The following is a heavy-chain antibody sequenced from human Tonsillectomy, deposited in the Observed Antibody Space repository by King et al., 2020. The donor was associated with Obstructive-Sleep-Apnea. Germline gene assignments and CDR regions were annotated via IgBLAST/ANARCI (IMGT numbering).Heavy chain of an antibody. V-gene: IGHV1-69*01. CDR3: ARSGGGFDAFDM. Sequence: EQLVQSGAEVKKPGSSVKVSCKASRGTFSSYVISWVRQAPGQGLEWMGGIIPIFGRTNYAQKFQGRVTITADESTSTAYMELSSLRSEDRAVYYCARSGGGFDAFDMWGQGTMVTASS. J-gene: IGHJ3*02. D-gene: IGHD2-15*01. CDR2: IIPIFGRT. CDR1: RGTFSSYV.